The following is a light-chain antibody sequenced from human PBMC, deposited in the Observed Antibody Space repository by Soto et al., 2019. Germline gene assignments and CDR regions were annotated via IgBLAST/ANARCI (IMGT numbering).Light chain of an antibody. V-gene: IGLV2-14*01. CDR3: SSYTTRGSPVL. CDR2: DVT. CDR1: SSDIGAYNY. J-gene: IGLJ2*01. Sequence: QSALTQPASVSGSPGQSITISCIGTSSDIGAYNYVSWYQQHPSKAPKLMIYDVTRRPSGVSNRFSGSSSGNTASLNISGLQAEDEADYYCSSYTTRGSPVLFGGGTELTVL.